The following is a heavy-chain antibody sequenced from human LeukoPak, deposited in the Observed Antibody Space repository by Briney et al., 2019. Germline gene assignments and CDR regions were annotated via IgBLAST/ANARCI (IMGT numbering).Heavy chain of an antibody. V-gene: IGHV3-21*04. D-gene: IGHD3-22*01. Sequence: GGSLRLSCAASGFTFSSYSMNWVRQAPGKGLEWVSSISSSSSYIYYADSVKGRFTISRDNSKNTLYLQMNSLRAEDTAVYYCAKLLSYYDSSGYYYPEYFQHWGQGTLVTVSS. CDR3: AKLLSYYDSSGYYYPEYFQH. CDR2: ISSSSSYI. CDR1: GFTFSSYS. J-gene: IGHJ1*01.